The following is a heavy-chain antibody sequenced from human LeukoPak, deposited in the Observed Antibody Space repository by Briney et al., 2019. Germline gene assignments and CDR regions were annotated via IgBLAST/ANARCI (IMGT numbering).Heavy chain of an antibody. CDR3: ARVSGRFYGMDV. CDR1: GFTVSSNY. D-gene: IGHD6-19*01. CDR2: IYSGGST. J-gene: IGHJ6*02. V-gene: IGHV3-53*01. Sequence: GGSLRLSCAASGFTVSSNYMNWVRQAPGKGLEWVSVIYSGGSTYYADSVKGRSTISRDNSKNTLYLQVNSLRAADTAVYYCARVSGRFYGMDVWGQGTTVIVSS.